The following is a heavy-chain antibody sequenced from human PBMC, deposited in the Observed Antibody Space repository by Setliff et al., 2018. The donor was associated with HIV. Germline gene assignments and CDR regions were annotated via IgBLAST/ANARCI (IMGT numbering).Heavy chain of an antibody. D-gene: IGHD5-12*01. Sequence: SETLSLTCGVSDASFGGVYWTWVRQSPQKGLEWIGEIYHGGSTNYNPSLESRVTISIDTSKSQFSLKLTSVTTADTAMYYCAGRGGYNDWYFDYWGQGALVTVSS. V-gene: IGHV4-34*01. CDR3: AGRGGYNDWYFDY. CDR2: IYHGGST. J-gene: IGHJ4*02. CDR1: DASFGGVY.